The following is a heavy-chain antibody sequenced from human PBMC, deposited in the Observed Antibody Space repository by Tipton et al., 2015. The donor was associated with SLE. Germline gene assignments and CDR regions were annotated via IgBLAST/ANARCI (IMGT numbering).Heavy chain of an antibody. CDR1: GGSISSYY. D-gene: IGHD1-26*01. CDR3: VRDPGGSYLDN. Sequence: TLSLTCTVSGGSISSYYWSWIRQPPGRGLEWIGYISYSGSPNYNPSLKSRVTISVDTSKNQFSLKLSSVTAADTAVYYCVRDPGGSYLDNWGQGTLVTVSS. CDR2: ISYSGSP. J-gene: IGHJ4*02. V-gene: IGHV4-59*01.